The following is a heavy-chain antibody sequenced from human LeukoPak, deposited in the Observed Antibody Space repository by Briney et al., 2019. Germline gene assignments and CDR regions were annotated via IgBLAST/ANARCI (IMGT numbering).Heavy chain of an antibody. D-gene: IGHD2-15*01. CDR2: VFYSGDT. Sequence: SETLSLTCTVSGGSISNYYWSWIRRPPGEGLEWIGFVFYSGDTHYNPSLKSRVTMSVDTSKNQFTLELTSVTAADTAVYFCARDRSGAHQRYFDYWGQGTLVTVSS. CDR3: ARDRSGAHQRYFDY. CDR1: GGSISNYY. V-gene: IGHV4-59*12. J-gene: IGHJ4*02.